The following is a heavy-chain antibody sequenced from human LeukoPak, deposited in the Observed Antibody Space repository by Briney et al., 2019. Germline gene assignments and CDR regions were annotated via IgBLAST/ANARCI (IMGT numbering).Heavy chain of an antibody. CDR3: ARRNSSSHHFDY. J-gene: IGHJ4*02. Sequence: GGSLRLSCAASGFTFSSYWMHWVRQAPGKGLVWVSRINTDGSSTSYADSVKGRFTISRDNAKNTLYLQMNSLRAEDTAAYYCARRNSSSHHFDYWGQGTLVTVSS. D-gene: IGHD6-6*01. CDR1: GFTFSSYW. V-gene: IGHV3-74*01. CDR2: INTDGSST.